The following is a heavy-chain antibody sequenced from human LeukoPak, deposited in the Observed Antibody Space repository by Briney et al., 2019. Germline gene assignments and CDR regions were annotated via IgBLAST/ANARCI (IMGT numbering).Heavy chain of an antibody. V-gene: IGHV4-34*01. D-gene: IGHD4-17*01. CDR2: INHSGST. CDR3: ARVATVTPRYYYYYYMDV. J-gene: IGHJ6*03. Sequence: GSLRLSCAASGFTFSSYSMNWVRQPPGKGLEWIGEINHSGSTNYNPSLKSRVTISVDTSKNQFSLKLSSVTAADTAVYYCARVATVTPRYYYYYYMDVWGKGTTVTVSS. CDR1: GFTFSSYS.